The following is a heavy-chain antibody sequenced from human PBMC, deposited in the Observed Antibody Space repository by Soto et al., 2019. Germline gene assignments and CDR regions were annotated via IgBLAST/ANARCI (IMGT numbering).Heavy chain of an antibody. J-gene: IGHJ6*02. CDR2: IYHSGST. CDR3: ARAHYGDYGYGMDV. V-gene: IGHV4-30-2*01. Sequence: SVTLSLTCAVSGGSISSGGYSWSWIRQPPGKGLEWIGYIYHSGSTYYNPSLKSRVTISVDRSKNQFSLKLSSVTAADTAVYYCARAHYGDYGYGMDVWGQGTTVTVSS. D-gene: IGHD4-17*01. CDR1: GGSISSGGYS.